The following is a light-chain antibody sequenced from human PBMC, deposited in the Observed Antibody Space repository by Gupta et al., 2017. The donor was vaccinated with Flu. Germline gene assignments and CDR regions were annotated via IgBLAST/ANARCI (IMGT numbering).Light chain of an antibody. CDR3: MQGAHWPWA. Sequence: IACRSSQSLVYSDGSTILHWFQQRPGQSPRRLIYLVAHRESGVPEKFSGSGSGTEFTLKISRVEAEDVGVYFCMQGAHWPWAFGQGTKVEI. J-gene: IGKJ1*01. CDR2: LVA. CDR1: QSLVYSDGSTI. V-gene: IGKV2-30*01.